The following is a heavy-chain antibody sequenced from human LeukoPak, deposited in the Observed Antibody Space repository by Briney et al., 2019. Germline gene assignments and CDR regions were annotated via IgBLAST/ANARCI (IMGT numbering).Heavy chain of an antibody. CDR1: GFTVTSNY. V-gene: IGHV3-66*01. Sequence: GGSLRLSCTVSGFTVTSNYMTWVRQAPGKGLEWVSVIYTDGKTYYADSVKGRFSISRDNSKNTLFLQMKSLRAEDTAVYFCARLDREGYYFPCYFDYWGQGTRVSVSS. CDR3: ARLDREGYYFPCYFDY. J-gene: IGHJ4*02. CDR2: IYTDGKT. D-gene: IGHD5-24*01.